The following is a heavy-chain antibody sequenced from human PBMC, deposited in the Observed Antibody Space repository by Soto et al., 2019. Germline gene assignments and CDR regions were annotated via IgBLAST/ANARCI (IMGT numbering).Heavy chain of an antibody. CDR2: IYWDDDN. J-gene: IGHJ5*02. CDR1: GFSLSTSGEA. D-gene: IGHD3-10*01. CDR3: AHYVSASPGGWFDP. V-gene: IGHV2-5*02. Sequence: QITLKESGPALVKPTQTLTLTCTFSGFSLSTSGEAVDWIRQPPGEALEWLALIYWDDDNRYNPTLKTRPTITKYTSKNQVVLTLTNMDPVDTATYYCAHYVSASPGGWFDPWGQGILVTVSA.